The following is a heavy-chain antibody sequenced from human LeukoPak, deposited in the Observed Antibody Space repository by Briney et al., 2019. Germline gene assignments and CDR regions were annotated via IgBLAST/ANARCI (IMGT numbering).Heavy chain of an antibody. CDR3: ARDSRSYYDSSGYYGTFDY. V-gene: IGHV4-59*01. CDR2: IYYSGST. CDR1: GGSISSYY. D-gene: IGHD3-22*01. J-gene: IGHJ4*02. Sequence: SETLSPTCTVSGGSISSYYWSWIRQPPGKGLEWIGYIYYSGSTNYNPSLKSRVTISVDTSKNQFSLKLSSVTAADTAVYYCARDSRSYYDSSGYYGTFDYWGQGTLVTVSS.